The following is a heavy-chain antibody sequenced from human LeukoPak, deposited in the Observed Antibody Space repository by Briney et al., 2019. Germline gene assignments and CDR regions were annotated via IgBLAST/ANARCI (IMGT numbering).Heavy chain of an antibody. Sequence: PGGSLRLSCAASGFTFSDYYMSWIRQAPGKGLEWVSYISSSGSTIYYADSVKGRFTISRDNAKNSLYLQMNSLRAEDTAVYDCARVGYSGYDQYYFDYWGQGTLVTVSS. CDR1: GFTFSDYY. V-gene: IGHV3-11*01. J-gene: IGHJ4*02. CDR3: ARVGYSGYDQYYFDY. D-gene: IGHD5-12*01. CDR2: ISSSGSTI.